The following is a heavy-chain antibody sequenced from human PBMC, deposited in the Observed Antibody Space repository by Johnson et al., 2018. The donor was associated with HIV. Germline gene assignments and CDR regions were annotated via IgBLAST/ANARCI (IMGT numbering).Heavy chain of an antibody. Sequence: VQLVESGGGVVQPGRSLRLSCAASGFTFSSYDMHWVRQTTGKVLQRVSGIGTAGDTYYSGSVTGRFTISRENAKNSLYLQMNSLRVEDTALYYCARGRDSSGWYRNVFDIWGKGTMVTVSS. D-gene: IGHD6-19*01. J-gene: IGHJ3*02. CDR2: IGTAGDT. CDR3: ARGRDSSGWYRNVFDI. V-gene: IGHV3-13*01. CDR1: GFTFSSYD.